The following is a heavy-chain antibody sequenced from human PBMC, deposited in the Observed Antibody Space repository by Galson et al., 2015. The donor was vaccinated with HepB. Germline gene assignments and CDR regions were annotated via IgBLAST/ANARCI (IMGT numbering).Heavy chain of an antibody. D-gene: IGHD3-10*01. CDR2: INPSGGST. CDR1: GYTFTSYY. V-gene: IGHV1-46*01. CDR3: ARDPGTGDYYYYYMDV. Sequence: SVKVSCKASGYTFTSYYMHWVRQAPGQGLEWMGIINPSGGSTSYAQKFQGRVTMTRDTSTSTVYMELSSLRSEDTAVYYCARDPGTGDYYYYYMDVWGKGTTVTVSS. J-gene: IGHJ6*03.